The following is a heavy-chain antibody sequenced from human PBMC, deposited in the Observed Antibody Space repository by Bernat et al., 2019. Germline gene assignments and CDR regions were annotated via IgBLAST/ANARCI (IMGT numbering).Heavy chain of an antibody. Sequence: VQLVESGGGVVQPGRSLRLSCAASGFTFSSYAMHWVRQAPGKGLVWVSRINSDGSSIGYADSVKGRFTISRDNVKNTLYLQMNSLRAEDTSVYFCARACCHDYDFDFYYWGQGTLVTVSS. CDR2: INSDGSSI. CDR3: ARACCHDYDFDFYY. D-gene: IGHD3-3*01. CDR1: GFTFSSYA. J-gene: IGHJ4*02. V-gene: IGHV3-74*02.